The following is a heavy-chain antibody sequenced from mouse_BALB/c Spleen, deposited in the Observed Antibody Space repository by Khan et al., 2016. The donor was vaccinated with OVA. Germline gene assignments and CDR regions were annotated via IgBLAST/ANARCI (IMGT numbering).Heavy chain of an antibody. CDR3: ARPSTIEYDYVMDY. D-gene: IGHD2-1*01. CDR2: ISYGGGDT. Sequence: EVELVESGGGLVQPGGSLKLSCVASGFTFSSYTMSWVRQTPEKRLEWVASISYGGGDTYYLDTLPGRFTISRENANNTLYIQMRSLKSEDTAMYYCARPSTIEYDYVMDYWGQGTSVTVSS. CDR1: GFTFSSYT. V-gene: IGHV5-12-2*01. J-gene: IGHJ4*01.